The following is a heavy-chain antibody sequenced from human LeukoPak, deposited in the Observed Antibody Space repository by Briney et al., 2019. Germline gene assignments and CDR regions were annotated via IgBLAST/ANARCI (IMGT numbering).Heavy chain of an antibody. V-gene: IGHV3-48*01. CDR3: ASFVVVPAAIPLGY. D-gene: IGHD2-2*01. J-gene: IGHJ4*02. CDR1: GFTFSSYS. Sequence: PGGSLRLSCAASGFTFSSYSMNWVRQAPGKGLEWVSYISSSSSTIYYADSVKGRFTISRDNAKNSLYLQMNSLRAGDTAVYYCASFVVVPAAIPLGYWGQGTLVTVSS. CDR2: ISSSSSTI.